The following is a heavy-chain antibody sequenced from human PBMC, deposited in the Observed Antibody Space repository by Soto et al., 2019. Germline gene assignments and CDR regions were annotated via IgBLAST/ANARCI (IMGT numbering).Heavy chain of an antibody. CDR3: ARHSLPYYYDSSGYYKAFDY. CDR2: IYYSGST. J-gene: IGHJ4*02. Sequence: PSATLSLTCTVSGGSISSSYYWGWIRQPPGKGLEWFGSIYYSGSTYYNPSLKSRVTISVDTSKNQFSLKLSSVTAADTAVYYFARHSLPYYYDSSGYYKAFDYWGQGTLVTVSS. V-gene: IGHV4-39*01. CDR1: GGSISSSYY. D-gene: IGHD3-22*01.